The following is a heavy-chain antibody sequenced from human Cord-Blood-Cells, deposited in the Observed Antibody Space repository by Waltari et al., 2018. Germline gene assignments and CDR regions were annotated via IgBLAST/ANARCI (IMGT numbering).Heavy chain of an antibody. CDR1: GFTFSSYE. CDR3: ARGGTGLFDY. CDR2: ISSSGSTI. D-gene: IGHD7-27*01. J-gene: IGHJ4*02. Sequence: EVQLVESGGGLVQPGGSLRLSCAASGFTFSSYEMNWVRQAPGKGLEWVSYISSSGSTIYYADSVKDRFTISGDNAKTSLYLQMNSLRAEDTAVYYCARGGTGLFDYWGQGTLVTVSS. V-gene: IGHV3-48*03.